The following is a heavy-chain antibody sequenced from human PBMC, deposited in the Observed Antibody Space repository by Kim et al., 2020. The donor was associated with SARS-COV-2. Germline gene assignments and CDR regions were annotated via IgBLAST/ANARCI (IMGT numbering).Heavy chain of an antibody. CDR2: IYYSGST. V-gene: IGHV4-39*01. Sequence: SETLSLTCTVTGGSISSSSYYWGWIRQPPGKCLDWIGSIYYSGSTYYNPSLKSRVTISVDTSKNQFSLKLSSVTAADTAVYYCARKGMKDIVVVVAATRSGNWFDPWGQGTLVTVSS. D-gene: IGHD2-15*01. CDR3: ARKGMKDIVVVVAATRSGNWFDP. CDR1: GGSISSSSYY. J-gene: IGHJ5*02.